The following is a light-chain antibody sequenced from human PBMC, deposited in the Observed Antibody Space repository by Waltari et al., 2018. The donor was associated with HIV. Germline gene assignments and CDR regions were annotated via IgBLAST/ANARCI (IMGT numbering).Light chain of an antibody. CDR1: QSLLYISNNQNY. CDR3: QQYSDVPYT. CDR2: WAY. V-gene: IGKV4-1*01. Sequence: DVVVTQSPDSLAVSLGERATLHCKSNQSLLYISNNQNYLAWYQQKAGQRPKLLIYWAYIRESGVPDRFSGSGSETDFTLTISSPQAEDVAVYYCQQYSDVPYTFGQGTKLEIK. J-gene: IGKJ2*01.